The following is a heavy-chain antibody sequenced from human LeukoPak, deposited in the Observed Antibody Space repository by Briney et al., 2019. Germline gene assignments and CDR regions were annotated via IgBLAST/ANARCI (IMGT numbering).Heavy chain of an antibody. CDR3: AKPSTVTTSLTFFDY. J-gene: IGHJ4*02. CDR2: ISGSGGST. V-gene: IGHV3-23*01. D-gene: IGHD4-17*01. CDR1: GFTFSSYA. Sequence: GGSLRLSCAASGFTFSSYAMSWVRQAPGKGLEWVSAISGSGGSTYYADSVKGRFTTSRDNSKNTLYLQMNSLRAEDTAVYYCAKPSTVTTSLTFFDYWGQGTLVTVSS.